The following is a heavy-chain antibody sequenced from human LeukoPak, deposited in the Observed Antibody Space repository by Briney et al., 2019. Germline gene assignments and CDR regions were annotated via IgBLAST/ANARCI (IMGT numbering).Heavy chain of an antibody. D-gene: IGHD3-3*01. CDR1: GYTFTSYD. CDR3: ARSPNYDFRNQDYYYGMDV. V-gene: IGHV1-8*01. J-gene: IGHJ6*02. CDR2: MNPNSGNT. Sequence: GASVKVSCKASGYTFTSYDINWVRQATGQGLEWMGWMNPNSGNTGYAQKFQGRVTMTRNTSISTAYMELSSLRSEDTAVYYCARSPNYDFRNQDYYYGMDVWGQGTTVTVSS.